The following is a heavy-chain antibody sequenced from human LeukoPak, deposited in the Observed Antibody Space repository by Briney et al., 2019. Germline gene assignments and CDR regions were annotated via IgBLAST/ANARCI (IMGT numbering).Heavy chain of an antibody. D-gene: IGHD1-26*01. V-gene: IGHV3-64*02. Sequence: GGSLRLSCAASGFTFSDYAMHWVRQAPGRGLEYVSAISSNGVKTYYAESVKGRFTISRDNSKNTLYLEMGSLRAEDTAVYYCARGGGGSYDYWGQGTLVTVAS. J-gene: IGHJ4*02. CDR1: GFTFSDYA. CDR3: ARGGGGSYDY. CDR2: ISSNGVKT.